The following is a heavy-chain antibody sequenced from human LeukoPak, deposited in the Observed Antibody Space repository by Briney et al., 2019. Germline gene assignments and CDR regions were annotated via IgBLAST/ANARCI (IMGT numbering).Heavy chain of an antibody. CDR1: GFTFSNYN. D-gene: IGHD3-9*01. Sequence: GGSLRLSCAASGFTFSNYNMNWVRQAPGKGLEWVSSISISSSYKYYADSVKGRFTISRDNAKNSLYLQMNSLRAEDTAVYCCARGRYDILAGYQPPYFDYWGQGTLVTVSS. CDR2: ISISSSYK. J-gene: IGHJ4*02. CDR3: ARGRYDILAGYQPPYFDY. V-gene: IGHV3-21*01.